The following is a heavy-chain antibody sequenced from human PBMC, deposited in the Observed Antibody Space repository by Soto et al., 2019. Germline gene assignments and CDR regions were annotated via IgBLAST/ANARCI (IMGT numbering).Heavy chain of an antibody. CDR1: GGSITSANW. CDR2: ISHSGSA. Sequence: SETLSLTCAVSGGSITSANWWTWVRQPPGGGLEWIGEISHSGSAYYNPSLKSRLTMSVDTSKNQFSLKLTSVTAADTAVYYCARDENWGYVWIDPWGPGTLVTVSS. D-gene: IGHD7-27*01. CDR3: ARDENWGYVWIDP. V-gene: IGHV4-4*02. J-gene: IGHJ5*02.